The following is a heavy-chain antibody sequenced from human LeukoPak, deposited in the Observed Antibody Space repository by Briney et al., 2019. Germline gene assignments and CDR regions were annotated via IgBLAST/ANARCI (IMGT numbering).Heavy chain of an antibody. Sequence: GGSLRLSCAASGFTFSSYSMNWVRQAPGKGLEWVSSISSSGSYIYYADSVKGRFTISRDNAKNSLYLQMNSLRAEDTAVYYCARDYSSGWYTDYWGQGTLVTVSS. CDR1: GFTFSSYS. J-gene: IGHJ4*02. D-gene: IGHD6-19*01. CDR2: ISSSGSYI. V-gene: IGHV3-21*01. CDR3: ARDYSSGWYTDY.